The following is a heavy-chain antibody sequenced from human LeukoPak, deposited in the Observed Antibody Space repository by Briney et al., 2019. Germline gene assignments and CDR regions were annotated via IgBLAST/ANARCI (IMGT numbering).Heavy chain of an antibody. CDR3: AAVPRGSGSTPMFDP. D-gene: IGHD3-10*01. J-gene: IGHJ5*02. CDR2: ISDIGSI. CDR1: GGSISSYY. V-gene: IGHV4-59*08. Sequence: KPSETLSLTCTVSGGSISSYYWSWIRQPPGKGLEWIAYISDIGSINYNPSLKSRVTISLDTSKNQFSLKLSSVTAADTAVYYCAAVPRGSGSTPMFDPWGQGTLVTVSS.